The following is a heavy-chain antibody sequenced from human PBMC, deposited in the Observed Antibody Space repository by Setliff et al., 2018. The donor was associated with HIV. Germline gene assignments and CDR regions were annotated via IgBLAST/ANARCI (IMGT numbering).Heavy chain of an antibody. V-gene: IGHV4-59*01. J-gene: IGHJ4*02. CDR1: GGSISSYY. CDR3: AREKRTEAGRGGVDY. D-gene: IGHD6-13*01. Sequence: PSETLSLTCTVSGGSISSYYWSWIRQPPGKGLEWIGYIYYSGSTNYNPSLKSRVTISVDTSKNQFSLKLSSVTAADTAVYYCAREKRTEAGRGGVDYWGQGTLVTVSS. CDR2: IYYSGST.